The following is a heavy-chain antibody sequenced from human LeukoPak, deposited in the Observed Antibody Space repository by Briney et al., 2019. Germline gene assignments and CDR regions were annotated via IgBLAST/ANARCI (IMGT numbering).Heavy chain of an antibody. CDR3: ARGPPDPQWLVWYYFDY. J-gene: IGHJ4*02. CDR1: GGSISNYY. Sequence: PSETLSLTCAVSGGSISNYYWSWIRQPPGKGLEWIGYIYYSGSTKYNSALKGRVTISVDTSKNQFSLFLSSVTAADTAVYYCARGPPDPQWLVWYYFDYWGQGTLVTVSS. D-gene: IGHD6-19*01. CDR2: IYYSGST. V-gene: IGHV4-59*01.